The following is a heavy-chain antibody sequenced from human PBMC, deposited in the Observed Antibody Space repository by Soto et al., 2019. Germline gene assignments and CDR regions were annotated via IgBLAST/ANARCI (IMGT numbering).Heavy chain of an antibody. J-gene: IGHJ6*02. V-gene: IGHV4-31*03. CDR3: ARGGRRSPGMDV. Sequence: QVQLQESGPGLVKPSQTLSLTCTVSGGSISSGGYYWSWIRQHPGKGLEWIGYIYYSGSTYYNPPLKRRVTISVDTPKNQFSLKLSSVTAADTAVYYCARGGRRSPGMDVWGQGTTVTVSS. CDR1: GGSISSGGYY. CDR2: IYYSGST.